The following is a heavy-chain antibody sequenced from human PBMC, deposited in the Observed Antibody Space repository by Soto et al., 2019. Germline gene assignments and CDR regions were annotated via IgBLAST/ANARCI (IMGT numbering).Heavy chain of an antibody. Sequence: QVQLQESGPGLVKPSQTLSLTCTVSGDSISSGGYYWSWIRQQPGKGLEWIAHIYYSGSTYYNPSLKSRVTISVDESKIQFSLKLSFVTEADTAVYYCARSPHFDGYNEYCGQGTLVTVSS. D-gene: IGHD3-9*01. V-gene: IGHV4-31*03. CDR3: ARSPHFDGYNEY. CDR1: GDSISSGGYY. J-gene: IGHJ4*02. CDR2: IYYSGST.